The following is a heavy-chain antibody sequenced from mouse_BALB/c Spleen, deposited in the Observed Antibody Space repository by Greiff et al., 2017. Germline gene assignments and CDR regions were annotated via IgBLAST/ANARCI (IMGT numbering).Heavy chain of an antibody. CDR2: ICPGDGDT. CDR3: ARWDDYDDTAY. V-gene: IGHV1-87*01. J-gene: IGHJ3*01. CDR1: GYTFTSYW. D-gene: IGHD2-4*01. Sequence: QVQLKQSGAGLARPGASVTLSCTASGYTFTSYWMQWVQQRPGQGLEWIGAICPGDGDTWYADKFKGKATFTADTYSRTTFMQLSRLASEDAAVYYCARWDDYDDTAYWGQGTLVTVSA.